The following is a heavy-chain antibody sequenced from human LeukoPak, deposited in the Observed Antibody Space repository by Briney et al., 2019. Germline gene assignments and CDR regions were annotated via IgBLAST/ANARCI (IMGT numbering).Heavy chain of an antibody. CDR1: GGSFSGYY. CDR3: ARGFNYDFWSGYRKEGAFDI. CDR2: INHSGST. V-gene: IGHV4-34*01. D-gene: IGHD3-3*01. J-gene: IGHJ3*02. Sequence: SETLSLTCAVYGGSFSGYYWSWIRQPPGKGLEWIGEINHSGSTNYKPSLKSRVTISVDTSKNQFSLKLSSVTAADTAVYYCARGFNYDFWSGYRKEGAFDIWGQGTMVTVSS.